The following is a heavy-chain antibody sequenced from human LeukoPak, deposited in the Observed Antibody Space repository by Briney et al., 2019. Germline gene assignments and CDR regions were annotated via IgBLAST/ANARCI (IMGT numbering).Heavy chain of an antibody. CDR1: GFTFNSYG. Sequence: GGSLRPSCAASGFTFNSYGMHWARQAPGKGLEWVAVISYDGSNKYYADSVKGRFTISRDNSKNTLYLQMNSLRAEDTAVYYCAKDLSPVTSSDAHYYYYYGMDVWGKETTVTVSS. CDR3: AKDLSPVTSSDAHYYYYYGMDV. J-gene: IGHJ6*04. D-gene: IGHD4-17*01. V-gene: IGHV3-30*18. CDR2: ISYDGSNK.